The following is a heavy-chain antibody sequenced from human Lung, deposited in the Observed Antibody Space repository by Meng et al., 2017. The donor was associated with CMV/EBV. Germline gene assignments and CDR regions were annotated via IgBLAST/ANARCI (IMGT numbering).Heavy chain of an antibody. CDR1: TGSISNSNHY. Sequence: QLQLQESGPGLVSPSETLSLTCTVSTGSISNSNHYWVWIRQPPGKGLEWIGSIYYSGNTYYNPSLRSRVTISVDTSKNQFSLNLSSVTAADTAVYYCARLYYYGSGSDDYWGQGTLVTVSS. CDR3: ARLYYYGSGSDDY. CDR2: IYYSGNT. J-gene: IGHJ4*02. D-gene: IGHD3-10*01. V-gene: IGHV4-39*01.